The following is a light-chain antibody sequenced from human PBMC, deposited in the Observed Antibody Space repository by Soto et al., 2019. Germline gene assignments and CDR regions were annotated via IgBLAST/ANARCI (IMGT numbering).Light chain of an antibody. J-gene: IGKJ1*01. CDR3: QHYNAFPWP. CDR2: GAS. V-gene: IGKV1-5*01. CDR1: QSISSW. Sequence: IPITQSPSTLSASVGDRVTIPCRASQSISSWLAWYQDKPGKAPKLLIYGASSLESGVPSRFSGSGSGTEFTLTIGGLQPDDFATYYCQHYNAFPWPFGQGTKVDIK.